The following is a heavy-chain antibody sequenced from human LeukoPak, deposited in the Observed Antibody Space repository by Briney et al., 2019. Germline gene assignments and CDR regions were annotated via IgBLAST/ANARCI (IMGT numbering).Heavy chain of an antibody. CDR1: GFTFSSYA. CDR2: ISGSGGST. D-gene: IGHD6-19*01. CDR3: AVRSIAVAGTAFDY. J-gene: IGHJ4*02. V-gene: IGHV3-23*01. Sequence: GGSLRLSCAASGFTFSSYAMSWVRQAPGKGLEWVSAISGSGGSTYCADSVKGRFTISRDNSKNTLYLQMNSLRAEDTAVYYCAVRSIAVAGTAFDYWGQGTLVTVSS.